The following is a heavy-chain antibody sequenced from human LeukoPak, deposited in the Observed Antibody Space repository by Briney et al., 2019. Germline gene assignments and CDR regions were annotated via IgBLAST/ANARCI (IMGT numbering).Heavy chain of an antibody. Sequence: SQTLSLTCTVSGGSISSGGYYWSWIRQHPGKGLEWIGYIYYSGSTYYNPSLKSRVTISVDTSKNQFSLKLSSVTAADTAVYYCARALVATHYYYYGMDVWGQGTTVTVSS. CDR1: GGSISSGGYY. V-gene: IGHV4-31*03. J-gene: IGHJ6*02. CDR2: IYYSGST. D-gene: IGHD5-12*01. CDR3: ARALVATHYYYYGMDV.